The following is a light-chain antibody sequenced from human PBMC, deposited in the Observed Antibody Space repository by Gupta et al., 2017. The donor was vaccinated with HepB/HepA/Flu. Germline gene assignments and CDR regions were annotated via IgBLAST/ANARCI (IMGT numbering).Light chain of an antibody. Sequence: DIQMTPSPSSLSASVGDRVTITCRASQDVTNYVAWYQQRPGKVPKLLIFEAAFLESGVPSRFSGGGSGTDFTLTISSLQPEDVAAYYCHEYGAAPWTFGQGTKVEI. J-gene: IGKJ1*01. CDR2: EAA. CDR1: QDVTNY. CDR3: HEYGAAPWT. V-gene: IGKV1-27*01.